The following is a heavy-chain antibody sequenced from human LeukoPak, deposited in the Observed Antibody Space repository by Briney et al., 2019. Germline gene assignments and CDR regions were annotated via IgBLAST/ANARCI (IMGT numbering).Heavy chain of an antibody. CDR3: ARVREEGYSGSYYFDY. CDR1: GGSISSYY. V-gene: IGHV4-59*01. Sequence: PSETLSLTCTVSGGSISSYYWSWIRQPPGKGLEWSGYIYYSGSTNYNPSLKSRVTISVDTSKNQFSLKLSSVTAADTAVYYCARVREEGYSGSYYFDYWGQGTLVTVSS. J-gene: IGHJ4*02. D-gene: IGHD1-26*01. CDR2: IYYSGST.